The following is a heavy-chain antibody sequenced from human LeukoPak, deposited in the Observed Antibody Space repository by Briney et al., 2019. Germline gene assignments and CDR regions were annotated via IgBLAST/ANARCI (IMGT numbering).Heavy chain of an antibody. D-gene: IGHD3-9*01. CDR3: ARINYDIPAY. CDR2: ISSNGSTI. V-gene: IGHV3-48*02. Sequence: PGGSLRLSCAASGFTFSTYSMNWVRQAPGKGLEWVSYISSNGSTIYYADSVKGRFTISRDNAKNSLYLQMNSLRDEDTAVYYCARINYDIPAYWGQGTLVTVSS. CDR1: GFTFSTYS. J-gene: IGHJ4*02.